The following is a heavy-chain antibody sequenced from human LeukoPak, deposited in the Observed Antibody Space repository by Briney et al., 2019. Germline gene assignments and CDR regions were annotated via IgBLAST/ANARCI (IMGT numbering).Heavy chain of an antibody. CDR1: GFTFDDYA. Sequence: QPGGSLRLSCAASGFTFDDYAMHWVRHAPGKGLEWVSLISWDGGSTYYADSVKGRFTISRDNSKNSLYLQMNSLRAEDTALYYCAKAGAYCSGGSCYGVPQYYFDYWGQGTLVTVSS. J-gene: IGHJ4*02. V-gene: IGHV3-43D*03. CDR2: ISWDGGST. CDR3: AKAGAYCSGGSCYGVPQYYFDY. D-gene: IGHD2-15*01.